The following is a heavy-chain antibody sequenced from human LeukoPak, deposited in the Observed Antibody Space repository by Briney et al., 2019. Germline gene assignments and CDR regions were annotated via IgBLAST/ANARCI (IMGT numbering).Heavy chain of an antibody. CDR3: AKSPHYYDSSGYYDH. Sequence: GGSLRLSCAASGFTFSSYAMSWVRQAPGKGLEWVSAISGSGGSTYYADSVKGRFTISRDNSKNTLYLQMNSLRAEDTAVYYCAKSPHYYDSSGYYDHWGQGTLVTVSS. CDR1: GFTFSSYA. CDR2: ISGSGGST. D-gene: IGHD3-22*01. V-gene: IGHV3-23*01. J-gene: IGHJ5*02.